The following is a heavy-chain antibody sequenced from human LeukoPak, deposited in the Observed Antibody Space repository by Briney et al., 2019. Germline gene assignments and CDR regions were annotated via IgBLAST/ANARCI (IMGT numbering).Heavy chain of an antibody. CDR1: GGSVSSYY. V-gene: IGHV4-59*02. J-gene: IGHJ5*02. CDR3: ARGYSSGWNGRVAFDP. Sequence: SETLSLTCSVSGGSVSSYYWNWIRQPPGKGLERIGFFYHSGGTHYNPSLKSRVTISLDTSKSQVSLNLNSVTAADTAVYYCARGYSSGWNGRVAFDPWGQGTLVTVSS. CDR2: FYHSGGT. D-gene: IGHD6-19*01.